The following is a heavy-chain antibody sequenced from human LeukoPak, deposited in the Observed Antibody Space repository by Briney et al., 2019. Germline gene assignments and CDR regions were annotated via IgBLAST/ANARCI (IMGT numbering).Heavy chain of an antibody. V-gene: IGHV3-7*01. D-gene: IGHD2-15*01. CDR1: QFTFNKYG. CDR3: ARVEGQYCSGGSCYSCY. J-gene: IGHJ4*02. Sequence: GGSLRLSCATSQFTFNKYGMHWVRQAPGKGLEWVANIKEDGSEKKYVDSVKGRFTISRDNAKNSLYLQMNSLRAEDTAVYYCARVEGQYCSGGSCYSCYWGQGTLVTVSS. CDR2: IKEDGSEK.